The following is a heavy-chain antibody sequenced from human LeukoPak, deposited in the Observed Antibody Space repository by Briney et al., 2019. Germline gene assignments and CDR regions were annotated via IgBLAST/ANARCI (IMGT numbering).Heavy chain of an antibody. Sequence: SETLSLTCTVSGYSISSGYYWGWIRQPPGKGLEWIGSIYHSGSTYYNPSLKSRVTISVDTSKNQFSLKLSSVTAADTAVYYCARGPGGEYYDSSGYLFDYWGQGTLVTVSS. D-gene: IGHD3-22*01. J-gene: IGHJ4*02. CDR2: IYHSGST. CDR1: GYSISSGYY. V-gene: IGHV4-38-2*02. CDR3: ARGPGGEYYDSSGYLFDY.